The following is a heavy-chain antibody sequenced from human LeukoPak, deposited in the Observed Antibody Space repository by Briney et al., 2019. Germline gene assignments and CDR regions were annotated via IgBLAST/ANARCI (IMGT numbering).Heavy chain of an antibody. Sequence: ASVKVSCKASGYSFTSYGMHWVRQAPGHRLEWMGWVNAGNGNTRYSQKFQGRLTITRDTSASTAYMELSSLRSEDTAVYYCVLQIVGMASGGPFFDYWGQGTLVTVSS. V-gene: IGHV1-3*01. CDR2: VNAGNGNT. J-gene: IGHJ4*02. CDR1: GYSFTSYG. CDR3: VLQIVGMASGGPFFDY. D-gene: IGHD2-15*01.